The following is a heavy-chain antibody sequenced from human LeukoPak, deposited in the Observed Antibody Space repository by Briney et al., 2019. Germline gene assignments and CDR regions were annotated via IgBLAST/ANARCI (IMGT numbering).Heavy chain of an antibody. J-gene: IGHJ4*02. CDR2: ISGSGGST. CDR3: AKIWVRGVIRG. Sequence: WVSAISGSGGSTYYADSVKGRFTISRDNSKNTLYLQMNSLRAEDTAVYYCAKIWVRGVIRGWGQGTLVTVSS. D-gene: IGHD3-10*01. V-gene: IGHV3-23*01.